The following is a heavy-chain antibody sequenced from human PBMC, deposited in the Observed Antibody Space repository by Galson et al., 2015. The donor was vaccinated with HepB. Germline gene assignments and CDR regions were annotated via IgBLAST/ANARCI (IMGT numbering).Heavy chain of an antibody. D-gene: IGHD4-17*01. Sequence: LSLTCTVSGGSISSGGYYWSWIRQHPGKGLEWIGYIYYSGSTYYNPSLKSRVTISVDTSKNQFSLKLSSVTAADTAVYYCARAFPHYGDYGPIHYWGQGTLVTVSS. J-gene: IGHJ4*02. CDR3: ARAFPHYGDYGPIHY. V-gene: IGHV4-31*03. CDR2: IYYSGST. CDR1: GGSISSGGYY.